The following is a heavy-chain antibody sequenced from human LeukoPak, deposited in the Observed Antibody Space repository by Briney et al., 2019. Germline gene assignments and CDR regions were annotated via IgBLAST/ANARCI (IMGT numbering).Heavy chain of an antibody. CDR1: GYTFTGYY. CDR3: ARVRYYDILTGHPGTLDY. V-gene: IGHV1-2*02. D-gene: IGHD3-9*01. Sequence: VASVKVSCKASGYTFTGYYMHWVRQAPGQGLEWMGWINPNSGGTNYAQKFQGRVTMTRDTSISTAYMELSRLRSDDTAVYYCARVRYYDILTGHPGTLDYWGQGTLVTVSS. J-gene: IGHJ4*02. CDR2: INPNSGGT.